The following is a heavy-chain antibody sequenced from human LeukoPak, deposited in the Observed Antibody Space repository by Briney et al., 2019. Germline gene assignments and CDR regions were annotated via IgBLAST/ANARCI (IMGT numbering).Heavy chain of an antibody. Sequence: PGGSLRLSCAASGFTFSSYAMSWVRQAPGKGLEWVSAISGSGGSTYYADSVQGRLTISRDNSKNTMYLQINSLRAEDTAVYYCAKAGEMATISPFDYWGQGTLVTVSS. V-gene: IGHV3-23*01. D-gene: IGHD5-24*01. CDR3: AKAGEMATISPFDY. J-gene: IGHJ4*02. CDR1: GFTFSSYA. CDR2: ISGSGGST.